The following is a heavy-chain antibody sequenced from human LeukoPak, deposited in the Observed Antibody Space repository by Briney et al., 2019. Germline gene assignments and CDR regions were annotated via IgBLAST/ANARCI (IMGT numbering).Heavy chain of an antibody. CDR1: GGSITTYY. Sequence: PSETLSLTCTVSGGSITTYYWSWIRQPPGKGLEWIGYIYYSGSTNYNPSLRSRVTMSVDKSKDQLSLKLSSVTAADTAVYYCARGIGAADFWGQGILVTVSS. D-gene: IGHD3-16*01. CDR2: IYYSGST. V-gene: IGHV4-59*12. CDR3: ARGIGAADF. J-gene: IGHJ4*02.